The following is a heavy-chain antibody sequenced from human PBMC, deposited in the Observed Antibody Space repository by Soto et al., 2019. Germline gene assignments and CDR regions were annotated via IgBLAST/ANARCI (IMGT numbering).Heavy chain of an antibody. Sequence: SETLSLTCTVSGGSISSAGNYWNWIRQHPWKGLEWIGYIYNSGNTYYNPSLKSRVTILIDRSENQFSLKLTSVTAADTAVYYCAKGACSSTACYEFDSWGQGTLVTAPQ. CDR1: GGSISSAGNY. CDR3: AKGACSSTACYEFDS. J-gene: IGHJ5*01. D-gene: IGHD2-2*01. CDR2: IYNSGNT. V-gene: IGHV4-31*03.